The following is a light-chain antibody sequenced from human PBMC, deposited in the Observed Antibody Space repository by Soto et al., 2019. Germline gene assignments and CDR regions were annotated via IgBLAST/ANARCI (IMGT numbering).Light chain of an antibody. J-gene: IGLJ2*01. V-gene: IGLV2-23*01. CDR3: CSYAGREVV. CDR2: EGS. CDR1: SSDVGSYNL. Sequence: QSVLTQPASVSGSPGQSITISCTGTSSDVGSYNLVSWYQQHPGKAPKLMIYEGSKRPSGVSNRFSGSKSGNTASLTISGLQAEDEADYYCCSYAGREVVFGGGTKVT.